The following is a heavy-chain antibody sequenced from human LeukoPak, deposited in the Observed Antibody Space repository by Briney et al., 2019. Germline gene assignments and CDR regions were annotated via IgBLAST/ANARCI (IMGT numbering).Heavy chain of an antibody. CDR1: GYIFTNYY. Sequence: GASVKVSCKTSGYIFTNYYIHWVRQAPGQGLEWMGIINPSGGSTSYAQKFQGRVTMTRDTSTSIVYLELSTLRSQDTAVYYCARTYCGSSGHYFDYWGQGTLVTVSS. CDR3: ARTYCGSSGHYFDY. V-gene: IGHV1-46*01. CDR2: INPSGGST. J-gene: IGHJ4*02. D-gene: IGHD3-22*01.